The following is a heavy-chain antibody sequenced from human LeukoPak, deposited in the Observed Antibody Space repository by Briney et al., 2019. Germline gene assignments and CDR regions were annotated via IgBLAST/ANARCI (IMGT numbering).Heavy chain of an antibody. CDR1: GFTFSSYS. J-gene: IGHJ4*02. CDR2: ISSSSSYI. Sequence: GGSLRPSCAASGFTFSSYSMNWVRQAPGKGLEWVSSISSSSSYIYYADSVKGRFTISRDNAKNSLYLQMNSLRAEDTAVYYCARDPSGGQGDYWGQGTLVTVSS. D-gene: IGHD3-10*01. CDR3: ARDPSGGQGDY. V-gene: IGHV3-21*01.